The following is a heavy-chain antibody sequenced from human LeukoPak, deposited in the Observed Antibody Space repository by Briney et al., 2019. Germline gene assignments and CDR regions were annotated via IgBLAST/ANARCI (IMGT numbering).Heavy chain of an antibody. CDR2: IYYSGST. D-gene: IGHD3-10*01. CDR1: GGSISRYY. Sequence: SETLSLTWTVSGGSISRYYWGWVRQPPGEGLEWIGYIYYSGSTNYNPSLKSRVTISVDTSKNQFSLKLSSVTAADTAVYYCASFRVSRGAFDIWGQGTMVTVSS. J-gene: IGHJ3*02. V-gene: IGHV4-59*08. CDR3: ASFRVSRGAFDI.